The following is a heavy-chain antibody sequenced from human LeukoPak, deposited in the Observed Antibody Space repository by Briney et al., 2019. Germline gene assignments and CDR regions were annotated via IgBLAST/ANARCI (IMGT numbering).Heavy chain of an antibody. Sequence: SQTLSLTCAVSGGSISSGGYSWSWIRQPPGKGLEWIGYIYHSGSTYYNPSLKSRVTISVDRSKDQFSLKLSSVTAADTAVYYCARVEWELHWFDPWGQGTLVTVSS. CDR3: ARVEWELHWFDP. J-gene: IGHJ5*02. D-gene: IGHD1-26*01. CDR1: GGSISSGGYS. CDR2: IYHSGST. V-gene: IGHV4-30-2*01.